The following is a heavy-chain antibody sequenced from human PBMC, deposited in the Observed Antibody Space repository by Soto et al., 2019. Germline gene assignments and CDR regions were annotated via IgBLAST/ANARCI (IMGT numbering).Heavy chain of an antibody. V-gene: IGHV1-18*01. CDR1: GYTFTSYG. D-gene: IGHD2-2*01. Sequence: ASVKVSCKASGYTFTSYGISWVRQAPGQGLEWMGWISAYNGNTNYAQKLQGRVTMTTDTSTSTAYMELRSLRSDDTAVYYCAGDLGRGCSSTSCTYFQHWGQGTLVTVSS. CDR2: ISAYNGNT. CDR3: AGDLGRGCSSTSCTYFQH. J-gene: IGHJ1*01.